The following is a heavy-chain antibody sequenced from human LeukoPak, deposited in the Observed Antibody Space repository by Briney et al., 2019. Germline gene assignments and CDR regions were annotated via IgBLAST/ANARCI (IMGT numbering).Heavy chain of an antibody. D-gene: IGHD2-15*01. J-gene: IGHJ4*02. CDR1: GGSISSGSYY. CDR3: TSDSSVGCSGGSCSVG. Sequence: SQTLSLTCTVSGGSISSGSYYWSWIRQPAGKGLELIGRIYTSGSTNYNPSLKSRVTISVDTSKNQFSLKLSSVTAADTAVYYCTSDSSVGCSGGSCSVGWGQGTMVTVSS. V-gene: IGHV4-61*02. CDR2: IYTSGST.